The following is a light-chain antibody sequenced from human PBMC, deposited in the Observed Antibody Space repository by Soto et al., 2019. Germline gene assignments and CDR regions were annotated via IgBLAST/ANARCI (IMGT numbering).Light chain of an antibody. CDR2: GNS. V-gene: IGLV1-40*01. J-gene: IGLJ2*01. CDR1: SSNIGAGYD. Sequence: QSVLTQPPSVSGAPGQRVTISCTGSSSNIGAGYDVHWYQQRPGTAPKLLIYGNSNRPSGVPDRFAGSKSGTSASLAITGLQAEDEADYYCQSYDSSLSGLLFGGGTKLTVL. CDR3: QSYDSSLSGLL.